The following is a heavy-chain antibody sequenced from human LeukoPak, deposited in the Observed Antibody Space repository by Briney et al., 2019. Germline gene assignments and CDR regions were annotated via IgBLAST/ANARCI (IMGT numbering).Heavy chain of an antibody. V-gene: IGHV3-7*01. D-gene: IGHD6-6*01. Sequence: PGGSLRLSCAASGFTFSSYWMSWVRQAPGKGLEWVANIKQDGSEKYYVDSVKGRFTISRDNAKNSLYLQMNSLRAEDTAVYYCARDGLAARGGYYCYMDVWGKGTTVTVSS. J-gene: IGHJ6*03. CDR3: ARDGLAARGGYYCYMDV. CDR1: GFTFSSYW. CDR2: IKQDGSEK.